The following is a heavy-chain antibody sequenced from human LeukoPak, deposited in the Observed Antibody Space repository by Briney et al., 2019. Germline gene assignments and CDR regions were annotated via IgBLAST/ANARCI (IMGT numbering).Heavy chain of an antibody. V-gene: IGHV5-51*01. D-gene: IGHD6-19*01. CDR2: IYPGDSDT. CDR3: ARENSGSPDY. CDR1: GYSFATYW. J-gene: IGHJ4*02. Sequence: GESLKISCRGSGYSFATYWIAWVRQMPGTGLEWMGIIYPGDSDTRYSPSFQGQVTISADKSISTAYLQWSSLKASDTAMYYCARENSGSPDYWGQGTLVTVSS.